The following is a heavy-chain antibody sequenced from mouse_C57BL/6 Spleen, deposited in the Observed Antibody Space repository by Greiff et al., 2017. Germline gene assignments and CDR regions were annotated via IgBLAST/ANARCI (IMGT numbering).Heavy chain of an antibody. CDR3: ARSTTVVEDHAMDY. CDR1: GYAFTNYL. V-gene: IGHV1-54*01. D-gene: IGHD1-1*01. J-gene: IGHJ4*01. CDR2: IHPGSGGT. Sequence: QVQLQQSGAELVRPGTSVKVSCKASGYAFTNYLIAWVKQRPGQGLEWIGVIHPGSGGTNYNEKFKGKATLTADKSSSTAYMQLSSLTSEDSAVYFCARSTTVVEDHAMDYWGQGTSVTVSS.